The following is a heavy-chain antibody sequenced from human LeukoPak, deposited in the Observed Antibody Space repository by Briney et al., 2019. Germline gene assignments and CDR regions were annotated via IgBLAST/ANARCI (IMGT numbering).Heavy chain of an antibody. J-gene: IGHJ6*03. V-gene: IGHV3-23*01. D-gene: IGHD3-10*01. CDR2: ISGRSVGT. CDR1: GFTFNNYG. Sequence: GGTLRLSCAASGFTFNNYGMSWVRQAPGKGLEWVSNISGRSVGTYYADSVKGRFTISRDNSKNTLYLQMNSLRAEDTAVYYCAKGSAVRGVQNYYYYYMDAWGKGTTVTISS. CDR3: AKGSAVRGVQNYYYYYMDA.